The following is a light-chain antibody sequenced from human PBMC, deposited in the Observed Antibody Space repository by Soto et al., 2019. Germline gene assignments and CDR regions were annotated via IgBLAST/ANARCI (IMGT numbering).Light chain of an antibody. Sequence: EIVLTQSPGTLSLSPGERATLSCRASQSLSSSYLAWYQQKPGQAPRLLIYGASSRATGIPDRFSGSRSWTCFTLTISRLEPEDFSVYYCQQYGGSPPYTFGQGTKVEIK. CDR2: GAS. J-gene: IGKJ2*01. V-gene: IGKV3-20*01. CDR3: QQYGGSPPYT. CDR1: QSLSSSY.